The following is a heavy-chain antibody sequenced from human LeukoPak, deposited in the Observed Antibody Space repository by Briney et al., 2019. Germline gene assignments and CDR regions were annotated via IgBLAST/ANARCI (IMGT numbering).Heavy chain of an antibody. V-gene: IGHV3-23*01. J-gene: IGHJ5*02. CDR3: ASLGGSGSLNRFDP. Sequence: GGTLRLSCAASGFTFSSYGMSWVRQAPGKGLEWVSAISGSGGSTYYADSVKGRFTISRDNSKNTLYLQMNSLRAEDTAVYYCASLGGSGSLNRFDPWGQGTRVTVSS. D-gene: IGHD3-10*01. CDR2: ISGSGGST. CDR1: GFTFSSYG.